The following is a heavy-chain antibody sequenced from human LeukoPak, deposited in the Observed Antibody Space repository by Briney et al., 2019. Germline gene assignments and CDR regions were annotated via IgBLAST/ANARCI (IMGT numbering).Heavy chain of an antibody. V-gene: IGHV3-21*01. CDR3: ARQGGDCSSTSCYPDY. J-gene: IGHJ4*02. D-gene: IGHD2-2*01. Sequence: GGSLRLSCSASGFTFSTYSMNWVRQAPGKGLEWVSSISSSSSYIYYADSVKGRFTISRDNAKNPLYLQMNSLRAEDTAVYYCARQGGDCSSTSCYPDYWGQGTLVTVSS. CDR1: GFTFSTYS. CDR2: ISSSSSYI.